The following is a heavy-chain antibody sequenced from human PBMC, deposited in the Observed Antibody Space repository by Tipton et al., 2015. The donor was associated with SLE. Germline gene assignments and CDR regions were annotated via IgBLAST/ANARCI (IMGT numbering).Heavy chain of an antibody. CDR3: ARHSVIDFFK. CDR1: GGSISSHY. V-gene: IGHV4-59*11. J-gene: IGHJ4*02. CDR2: SYYTGST. Sequence: TLSLTCTVSGGSISSHYWCWIRQSPGKGLEWIGYSYYTGSTYYNPSLKSRVTISIDTSKNQFSLSLSSVTAADTAVYYCARHSVIDFFKWGQGTLVTVSS. D-gene: IGHD3-16*02.